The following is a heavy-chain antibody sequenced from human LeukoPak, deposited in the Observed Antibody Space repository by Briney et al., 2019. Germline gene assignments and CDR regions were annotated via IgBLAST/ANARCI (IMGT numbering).Heavy chain of an antibody. CDR2: TDTSGTNI. CDR3: ARETINCGGDCYDY. CDR1: GFTFSSYE. V-gene: IGHV3-48*03. Sequence: GGSLRLSCAASGFTFSSYEMNWVRQAPGKGLEWVSYTDTSGTNIYYAGSVKGRFTVSRDNAKNSLYLQMNSLRAEDTGIYYCARETINCGGDCYDYWGQGALVTVSS. J-gene: IGHJ4*02. D-gene: IGHD2-21*01.